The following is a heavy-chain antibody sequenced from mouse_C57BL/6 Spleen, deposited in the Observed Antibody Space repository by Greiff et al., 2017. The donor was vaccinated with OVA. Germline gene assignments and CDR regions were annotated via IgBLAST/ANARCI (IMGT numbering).Heavy chain of an antibody. D-gene: IGHD2-4*01. CDR3: TTVGDYDGYYFDY. V-gene: IGHV14-4*01. Sequence: VQLKESGAELVRPRASVKLSCTASGFNIKDDYMHWVKQRPEQGLEWIGWIDPENGDTEYASKFQGKATITADTSSNTAYLQLSSLTSEDTAVYYCTTVGDYDGYYFDYWGQGTTLTVSS. CDR2: IDPENGDT. J-gene: IGHJ2*01. CDR1: GFNIKDDY.